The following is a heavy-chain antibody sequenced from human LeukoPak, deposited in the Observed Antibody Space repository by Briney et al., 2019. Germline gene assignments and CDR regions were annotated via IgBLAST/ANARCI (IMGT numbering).Heavy chain of an antibody. CDR3: SSTFGSGSYLHS. CDR2: ISWNGDTT. CDR1: GFDFHDYM. J-gene: IGHJ5*02. D-gene: IGHD3-10*01. V-gene: IGHV3-9*01. Sequence: PGGSLRLSCAASGFDFHDYMMHWVRQPPGKGLEWVSEISWNGDTTGYADSVKGRFIISRDNARRSLYLQMNSLRPEDTAFYYCSSTFGSGSYLHSWGQGTLVTVSS.